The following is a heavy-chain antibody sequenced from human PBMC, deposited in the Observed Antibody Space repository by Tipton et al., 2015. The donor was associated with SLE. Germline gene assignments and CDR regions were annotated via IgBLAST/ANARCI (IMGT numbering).Heavy chain of an antibody. CDR1: GYTFNTKG. CDR3: ARGTSEGGFYHYYLDV. CDR2: IDPDNGNT. V-gene: IGHV1-18*01. J-gene: IGHJ6*03. Sequence: QLVQSGAEVKRPGASVKVSCKASGYTFNTKGISWVRQAPGQGLEWMGWIDPDNGNTNYAQKFQGRVTMTTDISTSTGYLEVRNLRSDDTAVYYCARGTSEGGFYHYYLDVWGKGTTVTVSS. D-gene: IGHD3-16*01.